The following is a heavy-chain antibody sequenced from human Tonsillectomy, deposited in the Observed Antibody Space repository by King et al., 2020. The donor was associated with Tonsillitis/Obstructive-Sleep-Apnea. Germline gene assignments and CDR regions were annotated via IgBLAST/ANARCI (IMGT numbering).Heavy chain of an antibody. J-gene: IGHJ2*01. CDR2: ISSSGSTI. CDR1: GFTFSTYE. CDR3: ARDRAYCGDDCYSGYFDL. V-gene: IGHV3-48*03. Sequence: VQLVESGGGLVQPGGSLRLSCAASGFTFSTYEMNWVRQAPGKGLEWVSYISSSGSTIYYADSVKGRFTISRDNAKNSLYLQMNSLRAEDTAVYYCARDRAYCGDDCYSGYFDLWARAPLVTVSS. D-gene: IGHD2-21*02.